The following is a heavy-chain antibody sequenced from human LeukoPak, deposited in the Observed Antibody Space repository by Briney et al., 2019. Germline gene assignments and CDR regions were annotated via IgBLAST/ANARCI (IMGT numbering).Heavy chain of an antibody. Sequence: PGGSLRLSYTASGFTFGGYAMSWVRQAPGKGLEWVGFIRSKAYGGTTEYAASVKGRFTISRDGSKSIAYLQMNSLKTEDTAVYYCTRDISGYYDSSGYYYYFDYWGQGTLVTVSS. D-gene: IGHD3-22*01. J-gene: IGHJ4*02. CDR3: TRDISGYYDSSGYYYYFDY. V-gene: IGHV3-49*04. CDR2: IRSKAYGGTT. CDR1: GFTFGGYA.